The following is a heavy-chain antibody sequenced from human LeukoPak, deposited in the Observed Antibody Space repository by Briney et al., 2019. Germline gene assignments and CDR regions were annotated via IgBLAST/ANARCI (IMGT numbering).Heavy chain of an antibody. CDR2: VYAGATST. J-gene: IGHJ4*02. V-gene: IGHV3-48*03. Sequence: HSGGSVTLLCAASGLPVNKYQIHWVPQSPGKGLEWLCYVYAGATSTIYTDSVGGRFTLSRNIPENSVYLQMNSARREDGAIYFCVRGRLLRYTKYFDYWGQGALVTVSS. CDR1: GLPVNKYQ. D-gene: IGHD2-21*02. CDR3: VRGRLLRYTKYFDY.